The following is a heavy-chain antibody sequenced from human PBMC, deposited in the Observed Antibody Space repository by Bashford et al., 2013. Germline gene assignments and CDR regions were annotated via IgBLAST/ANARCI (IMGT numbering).Heavy chain of an antibody. J-gene: IGHJ5*02. Sequence: SSETLSLTCAAYGGSLSDFYWSWIRQPPGKGLEWIGEIKHSGSTNYNPSLKSRVTISVDTSKNQFSLKLSSVTAADTAVYYCARRAGEWFSPSNFWFDPWGQGTLVTVSS. CDR2: IKHSGST. CDR3: ARRAGEWFSPSNFWFDP. V-gene: IGHV4-34*01. D-gene: IGHD3-3*01. CDR1: GGSLSDFY.